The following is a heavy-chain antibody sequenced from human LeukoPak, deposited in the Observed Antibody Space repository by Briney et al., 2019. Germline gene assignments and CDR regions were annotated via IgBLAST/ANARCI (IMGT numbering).Heavy chain of an antibody. J-gene: IGHJ4*02. CDR1: GYTFTSYA. V-gene: IGHV7-4-1*02. CDR3: ARGGTTYYDFWSGYLGIDY. CDR2: VNTNTGNP. Sequence: GASVKVSCKASGYTFTSYAMNWVRQAPGQGLEWMGWVNTNTGNPTYAQGFTGRFVFSLDTSVSTAYLQISSLKAEDTAVYYCARGGTTYYDFWSGYLGIDYWGQGTLVTVSS. D-gene: IGHD3-3*01.